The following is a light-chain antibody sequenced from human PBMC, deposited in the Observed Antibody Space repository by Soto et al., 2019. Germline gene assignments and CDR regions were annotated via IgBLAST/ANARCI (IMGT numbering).Light chain of an antibody. CDR1: QSVSGRY. V-gene: IGKV3-20*01. Sequence: LVLTQSPGTLSLSPGERATLSCRASQSVSGRYLAWYQQKPGQAPRLVIYGAFSRATGIPDRFSGSGSGTDLTLTISRLEPEDFAVYYCQQYGNSIPITFGQGTRLEIK. CDR3: QQYGNSIPIT. J-gene: IGKJ5*01. CDR2: GAF.